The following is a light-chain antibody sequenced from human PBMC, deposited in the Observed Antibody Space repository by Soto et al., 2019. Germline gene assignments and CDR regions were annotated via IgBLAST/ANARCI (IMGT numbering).Light chain of an antibody. CDR3: QQYGSSPWT. J-gene: IGKJ1*01. CDR2: GAS. CDR1: QSVSSSY. Sequence: EIVLTQSPGTLSLSPGERATISCRASQSVSSSYLAWYQQKPGQAPRLLIYGASSRATGIPDRFSGSGSGTDFTLTISRLEPEDFAVYYCQQYGSSPWTVGQGTNVEIK. V-gene: IGKV3-20*01.